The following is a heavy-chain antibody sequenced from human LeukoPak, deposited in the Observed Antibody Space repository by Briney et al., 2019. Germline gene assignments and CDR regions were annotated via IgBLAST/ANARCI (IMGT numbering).Heavy chain of an antibody. CDR2: IYYSGST. D-gene: IGHD3-16*01. CDR3: ARGGFERRLGELKPTDY. Sequence: SETLSLTCTVSGGSISSGGYYWSWIRQHPGKGLEWIGYIYYSGSTYYNPSLKSRVTISVDTSKNQFSLKLSSVTAADTAVYYCARGGFERRLGELKPTDYWGQGTLVTVSS. CDR1: GGSISSGGYY. J-gene: IGHJ4*02. V-gene: IGHV4-31*03.